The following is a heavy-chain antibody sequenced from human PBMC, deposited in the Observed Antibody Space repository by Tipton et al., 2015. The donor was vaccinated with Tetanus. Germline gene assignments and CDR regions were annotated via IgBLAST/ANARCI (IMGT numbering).Heavy chain of an antibody. CDR1: GFTFRSYG. J-gene: IGHJ4*02. Sequence: SLRLSCAASGFTFRSYGMHWVRRAPGKGLEWVALVSYDGSSKVYADSVKGRFTISRDNSNNTLYLQMNNLRTEDTAIYYCERGPRLLLYYFDSWGQGTLVTVSS. D-gene: IGHD2-21*01. V-gene: IGHV3-30*03. CDR3: ERGPRLLLYYFDS. CDR2: VSYDGSSK.